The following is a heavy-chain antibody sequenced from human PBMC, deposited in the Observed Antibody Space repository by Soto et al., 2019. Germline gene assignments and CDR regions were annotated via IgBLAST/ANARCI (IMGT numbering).Heavy chain of an antibody. CDR2: IKKDGSKI. Sequence: EVQLVDSGGDLVQPGGSLRLSCAASGLSFASSWMTWIRQAPGKGLEWVANIKKDGSKINYLDSVRGRFTVSRDNAKNSLYLEMNSLRAEDTALYYCARDVSPGSSSLYLDAFDIWGQGTMVTVSS. D-gene: IGHD6-13*01. CDR3: ARDVSPGSSSLYLDAFDI. CDR1: GLSFASSW. V-gene: IGHV3-7*05. J-gene: IGHJ3*02.